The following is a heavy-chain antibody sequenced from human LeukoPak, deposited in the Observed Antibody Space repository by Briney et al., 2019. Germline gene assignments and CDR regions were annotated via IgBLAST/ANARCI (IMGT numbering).Heavy chain of an antibody. CDR2: IYYSGST. CDR3: ARHPVLWFGEFGYFDY. Sequence: SETLSFTCTVSGGSISSYYWSWIRQPPGKGLEWIGYIYYSGSTNYNPSLKSRVTISVDTSKNQFSLKLSSVTAADTAVYYCARHPVLWFGEFGYFDYWGQGTLVTVSS. J-gene: IGHJ4*02. V-gene: IGHV4-59*08. CDR1: GGSISSYY. D-gene: IGHD3-10*01.